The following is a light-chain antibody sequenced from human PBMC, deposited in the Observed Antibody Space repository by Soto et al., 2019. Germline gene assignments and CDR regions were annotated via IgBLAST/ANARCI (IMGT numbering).Light chain of an antibody. CDR2: EVS. J-gene: IGLJ1*01. Sequence: QSALTQPASVSGSPGQSITISCTGTSSDVGGYNYVSWYQQHPGKAPKVMIYEVSNRPSGVSNRFSGSKSGNTASLTISGLQVEDEADYYCSSFTSRGTRVFGTGTKLTVL. CDR1: SSDVGGYNY. CDR3: SSFTSRGTRV. V-gene: IGLV2-14*01.